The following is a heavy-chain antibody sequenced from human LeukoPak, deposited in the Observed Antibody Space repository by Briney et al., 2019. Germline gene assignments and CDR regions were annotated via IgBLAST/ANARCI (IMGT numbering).Heavy chain of an antibody. V-gene: IGHV3-23*01. CDR1: GFVFSNYG. D-gene: IGHD3-22*01. Sequence: GGSLRLSCAASGFVFSNYGMSWVRQAPGKGLEWVSAVRGNAGTTYYADSVKGRFTIFRDNSKNMLYLQMNSLRVEDTAVYYCAKGHTDSSGYYYFDSWGQGTLVTVSS. J-gene: IGHJ4*02. CDR2: VRGNAGTT. CDR3: AKGHTDSSGYYYFDS.